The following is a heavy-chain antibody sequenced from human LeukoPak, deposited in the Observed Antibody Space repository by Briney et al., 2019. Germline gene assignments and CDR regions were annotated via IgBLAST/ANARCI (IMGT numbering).Heavy chain of an antibody. J-gene: IGHJ4*02. V-gene: IGHV3-30*03. Sequence: PGGSLRLSCAASGFTFSSHAMHWVRQAPGKGLEWVAHISFDGGNKYYAESVKGRFTISRDNSKSTLYLQMNGLRPEDTAVYYCASLRTSIAAAGEGDYWGQGTLVTVSS. CDR2: ISFDGGNK. CDR3: ASLRTSIAAAGEGDY. CDR1: GFTFSSHA. D-gene: IGHD6-13*01.